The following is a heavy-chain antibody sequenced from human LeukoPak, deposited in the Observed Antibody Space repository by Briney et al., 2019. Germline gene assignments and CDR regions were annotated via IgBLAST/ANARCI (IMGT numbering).Heavy chain of an antibody. J-gene: IGHJ5*02. CDR1: GFTFSSYA. V-gene: IGHV3-23*01. D-gene: IGHD1-26*01. CDR3: AKVTGIVGATHWFDP. CDR2: ISGSGDST. Sequence: GGSLRLSCAASGFTFSSYAMSWVRQAPGKGLEWVSAISGSGDSTYYADSVKGRFTISRGNSKNTLYLQMNSLRAEDTAVYYCAKVTGIVGATHWFDPWGQGTLVTVSS.